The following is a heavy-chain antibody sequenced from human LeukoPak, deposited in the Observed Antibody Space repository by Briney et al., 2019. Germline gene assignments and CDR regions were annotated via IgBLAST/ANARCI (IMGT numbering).Heavy chain of an antibody. CDR3: AKDVSLGYCSGGSRSAHFDH. CDR2: ISWNSGTI. Sequence: GRSLRLSCAASGFTFDDYAMHWVRQAPGKGLEWVSGISWNSGTIGYAGSVKGRFAISRDNAKNSLYLQMNSLRAEDMALYYCAKDVSLGYCSGGSRSAHFDHWGQGTLVTVSS. J-gene: IGHJ4*02. V-gene: IGHV3-9*03. D-gene: IGHD2-15*01. CDR1: GFTFDDYA.